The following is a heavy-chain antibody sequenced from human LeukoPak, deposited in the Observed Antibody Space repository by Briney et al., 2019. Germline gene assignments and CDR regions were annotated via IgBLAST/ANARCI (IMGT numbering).Heavy chain of an antibody. CDR1: GCTFTSYD. V-gene: IGHV1-8*01. J-gene: IGHJ4*02. Sequence: ASVKVSCKASGCTFTSYDINWVRQATGQGLEWMGWTNPNSGNTGYAQKFQDRVTMTRNTSISAAYMELSSLRSEDTAVYYCARPGIAVAGPTPLRYWGQGTLVTVSS. D-gene: IGHD6-19*01. CDR3: ARPGIAVAGPTPLRY. CDR2: TNPNSGNT.